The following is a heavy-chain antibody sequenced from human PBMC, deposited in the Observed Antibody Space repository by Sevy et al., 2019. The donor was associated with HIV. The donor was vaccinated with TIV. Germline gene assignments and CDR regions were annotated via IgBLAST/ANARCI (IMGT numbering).Heavy chain of an antibody. CDR1: GFTFSSYA. V-gene: IGHV3-30-3*01. CDR2: ISYDGSNK. Sequence: GGSLRLSCAASGFTFSSYAMHWVRQAPGKGLEWVAVISYDGSNKYYADSVKGRFTISRDNSKNTLYLQMNSPRAEDTAVYYCASSVGATSPYYYYYGMDVWGQGTTVTVSS. J-gene: IGHJ6*02. D-gene: IGHD1-26*01. CDR3: ASSVGATSPYYYYYGMDV.